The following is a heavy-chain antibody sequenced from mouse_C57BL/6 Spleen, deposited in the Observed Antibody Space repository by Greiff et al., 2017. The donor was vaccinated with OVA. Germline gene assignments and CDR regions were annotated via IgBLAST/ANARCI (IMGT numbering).Heavy chain of an antibody. CDR2: ISNLAYSI. D-gene: IGHD3-2*02. J-gene: IGHJ4*01. CDR1: GFTFSDYG. V-gene: IGHV5-15*01. Sequence: EVQGVESGGGLVQPGGSLKLSCAASGFTFSDYGMAWVRQAPRKGPEWVAFISNLAYSIYYADTVTGRFTISRENAKNTLYLEMSSLRSEDTAMYYCARQGSSGRYYAMDYWGQGTSVTVSS. CDR3: ARQGSSGRYYAMDY.